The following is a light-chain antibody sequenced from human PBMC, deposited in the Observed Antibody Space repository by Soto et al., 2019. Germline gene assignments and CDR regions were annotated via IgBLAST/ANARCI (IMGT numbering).Light chain of an antibody. J-gene: IGKJ5*01. CDR1: RSISSF. CDR2: DTS. V-gene: IGKV3-11*01. CDR3: QQRSNWPSSIT. Sequence: EVLLTQSPTTLSLSPGSRCTLSCRASRSISSFSAWYQQKPGQATRLLIYDTSIRATGVPARFTGSGSGKDFTLTLSNLEADDFAVYYCQQRSNWPSSITFGQGTRLEIK.